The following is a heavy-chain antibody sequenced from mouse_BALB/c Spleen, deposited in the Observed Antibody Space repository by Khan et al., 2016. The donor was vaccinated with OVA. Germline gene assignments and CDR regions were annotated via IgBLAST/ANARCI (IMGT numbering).Heavy chain of an antibody. D-gene: IGHD2-14*01. CDR2: IIPSNDYT. CDR3: AREGAYYRSDGWFAY. Sequence: QMQLKQSGAELARPGVSVKMSCKASGYTFTTYTIHWVKQRPGQGLEWIGYIIPSNDYTNYNQKFKDRATLTADKSSSTAYMQLSSLTSEDSAVYYCAREGAYYRSDGWFAYWGQGTLVTVSA. J-gene: IGHJ3*01. CDR1: GYTFTTYT. V-gene: IGHV1-4*01.